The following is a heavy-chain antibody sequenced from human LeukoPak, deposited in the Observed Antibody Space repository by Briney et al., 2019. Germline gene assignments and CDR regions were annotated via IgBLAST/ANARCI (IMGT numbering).Heavy chain of an antibody. CDR1: GGSISSYY. D-gene: IGHD6-13*01. J-gene: IGHJ4*02. Sequence: PSETLSLTCTVSGGSISSYYWSWIRQPPGKGLEWIGYIYYSGSTNYNPSLKSRVTISVDTSKNQFSLKLSSVTAADTAVYYCARAPRYSSSWPIDYWGQGTLVTVSS. CDR2: IYYSGST. CDR3: ARAPRYSSSWPIDY. V-gene: IGHV4-59*01.